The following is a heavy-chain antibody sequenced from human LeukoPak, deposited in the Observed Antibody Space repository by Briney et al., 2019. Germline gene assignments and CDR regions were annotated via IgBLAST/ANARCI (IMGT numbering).Heavy chain of an antibody. CDR3: AREGRDTAMTDY. J-gene: IGHJ4*02. CDR2: LYYSGTT. V-gene: IGHV4-39*07. Sequence: SETLSLTCTVSGGSISSSSYYWGWIRQPPGKGLEWIGSLYYSGTTYYNPSLKSRVTISVDTSKNQFSLKLSSVTAADTAVYYCAREGRDTAMTDYWGQGTLVTVSS. D-gene: IGHD5-18*01. CDR1: GGSISSSSYY.